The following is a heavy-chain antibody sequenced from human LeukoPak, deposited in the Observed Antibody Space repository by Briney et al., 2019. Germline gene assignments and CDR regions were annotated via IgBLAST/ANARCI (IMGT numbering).Heavy chain of an antibody. CDR3: AKVRSGSANWALRIFDN. D-gene: IGHD1-1*01. Sequence: GGSLRLSCAASGFTFSNYGMHWVRQSPARGLEWVASISPGGGTTYYADYVKDRFTISRDNSNNMLYVQMNSLRAEDTAVYYCAKVRSGSANWALRIFDNWGQGTLVTVSS. CDR1: GFTFSNYG. CDR2: ISPGGGTT. J-gene: IGHJ4*02. V-gene: IGHV3-23*01.